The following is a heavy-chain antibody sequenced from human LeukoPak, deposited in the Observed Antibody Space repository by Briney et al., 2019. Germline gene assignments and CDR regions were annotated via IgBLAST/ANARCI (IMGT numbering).Heavy chain of an antibody. Sequence: PGGSLRLSCAASGFTFSSYAMHWVRQAPGKGLEWVSVIYSGGSTYYADSVKGRFTISRDNSKNTLYLQMNSLRAEDTAVYYCARVLAVEDYWGQGTLVTVSS. V-gene: IGHV3-66*01. CDR2: IYSGGST. CDR3: ARVLAVEDY. CDR1: GFTFSSYA. J-gene: IGHJ4*02. D-gene: IGHD6-19*01.